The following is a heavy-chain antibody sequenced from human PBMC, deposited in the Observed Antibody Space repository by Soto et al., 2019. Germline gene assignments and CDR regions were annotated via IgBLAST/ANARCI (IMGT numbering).Heavy chain of an antibody. CDR3: ATILTTMTPEEHVYYGLDV. CDR2: IDNGGTT. V-gene: IGHV3-66*01. CDR1: GFDVGTSY. J-gene: IGHJ6*02. Sequence: VQLVESGGGLVQPGGSLRLSCAGSGFDVGTSYMNWVRQAPGKGLEWVSVIDNGGTTDHADSVKGRFTISRDVSKNTLYLQMHSLRVEDTAVYYCATILTTMTPEEHVYYGLDVWGQGTTVIVS. D-gene: IGHD3-9*01.